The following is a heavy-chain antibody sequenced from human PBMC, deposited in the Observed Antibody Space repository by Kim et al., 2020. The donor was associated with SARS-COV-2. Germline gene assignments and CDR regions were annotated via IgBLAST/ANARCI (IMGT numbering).Heavy chain of an antibody. D-gene: IGHD2-2*01. CDR3: ARGSLHSTRGFDT. J-gene: IGHJ5*02. CDR2: VSVHNGNT. CDR1: GYTFAQYA. Sequence: ASVKVSCKTSGYTFAQYAISWVRQAPGQGLEWMGWVSVHNGNTNYAQNTQGRVTMTTDTSTTSVYMEFRSLTSDDTAIYYCARGSLHSTRGFDTLGQGTLVTVSS. V-gene: IGHV1-18*01.